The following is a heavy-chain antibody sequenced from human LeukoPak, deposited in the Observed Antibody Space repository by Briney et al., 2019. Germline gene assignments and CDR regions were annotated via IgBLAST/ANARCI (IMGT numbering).Heavy chain of an antibody. J-gene: IGHJ4*02. CDR1: GFTFSSYW. Sequence: GGSLRLSCAASGFTFSSYWMSWVRQAPGKGLEWVANIKQDGSEKYYVDSVKGRFTISRDNAKNSLYLQMNSLRAEDTAVYYCARVRCSSTSCYANLFDYWGQGTLVTVSS. CDR2: IKQDGSEK. V-gene: IGHV3-7*01. CDR3: ARVRCSSTSCYANLFDY. D-gene: IGHD2-2*01.